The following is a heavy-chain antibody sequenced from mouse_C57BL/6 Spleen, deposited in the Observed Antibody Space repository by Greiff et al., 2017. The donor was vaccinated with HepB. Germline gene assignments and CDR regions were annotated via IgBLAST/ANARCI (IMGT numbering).Heavy chain of an antibody. V-gene: IGHV1-61*01. CDR1: GYTFTSYW. CDR2: IYPSDSET. Sequence: QVQLKQPGAELVRPGSSVKLSCKASGYTFTSYWMDWVKQRPGQGLEWIGNIYPSDSETHYNQKFKDKATLTVDKSSSTAYMQLSSLTSEDSAVYYCARTWDGYAMDYWGQGTSVTVSS. D-gene: IGHD4-1*01. J-gene: IGHJ4*01. CDR3: ARTWDGYAMDY.